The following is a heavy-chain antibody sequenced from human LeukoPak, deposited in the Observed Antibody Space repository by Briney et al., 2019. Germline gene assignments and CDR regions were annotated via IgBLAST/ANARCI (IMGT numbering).Heavy chain of an antibody. Sequence: GGSLRLSCAASGFTFSSYAMSWVRQAPGKGPEWVSVIYSGGDTYYADSVKGRFTISRDNSKNTLYLQMNTLRAEDTAVYYCARASGYSGYDPFDYWGQGTLVTVSS. CDR3: ARASGYSGYDPFDY. V-gene: IGHV3-53*01. CDR1: GFTFSSYA. D-gene: IGHD5-12*01. J-gene: IGHJ4*02. CDR2: IYSGGDT.